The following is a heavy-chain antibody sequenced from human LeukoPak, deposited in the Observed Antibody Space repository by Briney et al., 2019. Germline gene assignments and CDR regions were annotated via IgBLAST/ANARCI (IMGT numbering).Heavy chain of an antibody. CDR1: GFTFSSCA. D-gene: IGHD3-16*01. J-gene: IGHJ3*02. CDR3: ATSLIMITFGGPYDAFDI. CDR2: IIDSGNSI. Sequence: GGSLRLSCAASGFTFSSCAMSWVRQAPGKGLEWVSTIIDSGNSIYYADSAEGRFTISRDNSENTLYLQMNSLRAGDTAVYYCATSLIMITFGGPYDAFDIWGQGTMVTVSS. V-gene: IGHV3-23*01.